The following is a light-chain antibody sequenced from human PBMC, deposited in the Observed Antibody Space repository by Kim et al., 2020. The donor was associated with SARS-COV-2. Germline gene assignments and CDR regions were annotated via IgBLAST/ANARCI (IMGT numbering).Light chain of an antibody. CDR3: QHYGSSPYT. V-gene: IGKV3-20*01. J-gene: IGKJ2*01. Sequence: LSPGARATLSCRASHSISSSYLVWYQQKPGQAPRLLIYGASTRATGIPDRFSGSGSGTDFTLTISRLESEDLAVYYCQHYGSSPYTFGQGTKLEI. CDR1: HSISSSY. CDR2: GAS.